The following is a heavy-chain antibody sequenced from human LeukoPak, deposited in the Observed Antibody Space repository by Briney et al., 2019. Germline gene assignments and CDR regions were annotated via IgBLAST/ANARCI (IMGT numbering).Heavy chain of an antibody. J-gene: IGHJ4*02. CDR2: IYYSGST. CDR1: GGSISSGDYY. CDR3: ARDSGSGYFDY. D-gene: IGHD1-26*01. Sequence: NPSQTLSLTCTVSGGSISSGDYYWSWIRQPPGEGLEWIGYIYYSGSTYYNPSLKSRVTISVDTSKNQFSLKLSSVTAADTAVYYCARDSGSGYFDYWGQGTLVTVSS. V-gene: IGHV4-30-4*01.